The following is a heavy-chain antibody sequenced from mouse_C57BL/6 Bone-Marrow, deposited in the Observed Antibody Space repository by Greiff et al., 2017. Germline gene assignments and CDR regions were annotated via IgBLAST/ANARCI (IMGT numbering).Heavy chain of an antibody. D-gene: IGHD2-1*01. V-gene: IGHV1-85*01. Sequence: QVHVKQSGPELVKPGASVKLSCKASGYTFTSYDINWVKQRPGQGLEWIGWIYPRDGSTKYNEKFKGKATLTVDKSSSTAYMELNSLTSEDSAVYFCAKRSTMVLGYWGQGTTLTVSS. CDR1: GYTFTSYD. CDR2: IYPRDGST. J-gene: IGHJ2*01. CDR3: AKRSTMVLGY.